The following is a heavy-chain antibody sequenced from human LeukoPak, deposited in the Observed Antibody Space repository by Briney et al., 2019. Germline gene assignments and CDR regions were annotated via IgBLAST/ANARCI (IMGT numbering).Heavy chain of an antibody. J-gene: IGHJ4*02. CDR3: ARGGVDYYGSGTYYLMYYFDY. CDR2: ISGSGGAT. CDR1: GFTFDDYG. D-gene: IGHD3-10*01. Sequence: GGSLRLSCAASGFTFDDYGMSWVRQAPGKGLEWVSGISGSGGATYYADSVKGRFTISRDDPHNTLYLQMNSLRSEDTAVYFCARGGVDYYGSGTYYLMYYFDYWGQGALVTVSS. V-gene: IGHV3-23*01.